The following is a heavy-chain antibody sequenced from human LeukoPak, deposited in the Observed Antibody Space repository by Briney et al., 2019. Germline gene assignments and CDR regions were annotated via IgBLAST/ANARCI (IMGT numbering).Heavy chain of an antibody. CDR1: GFTFSSYW. CDR2: IKQDGSEK. CDR3: AREGPDDTPNNWFDP. J-gene: IGHJ5*02. V-gene: IGHV3-7*01. D-gene: IGHD5-18*01. Sequence: GGSLRLSCAASGFTFSSYWMSWVRQAPGKGLGWVANIKQDGSEKYYVDSVKGRFTISRDNTKNSLYLQMNSLRVEDTAVYYCAREGPDDTPNNWFDPWGQGTLVTVSS.